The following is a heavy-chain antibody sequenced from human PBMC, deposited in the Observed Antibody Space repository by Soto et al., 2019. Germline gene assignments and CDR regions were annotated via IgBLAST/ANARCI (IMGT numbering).Heavy chain of an antibody. CDR2: IYHSGNT. CDR3: ARGPPHHY. CDR1: GGSISSGGYS. Sequence: QLQLQESGPRLVKPLQTLSLTFAFSGGSISSGGYSLSWIRQPPGKGLEWIGYIYHSGNTYYNPSLKSRVTISVDRSKNQFSLTLSSVTAADTAVYYCARGPPHHYWGQGTLVTVSS. J-gene: IGHJ4*02. V-gene: IGHV4-30-2*01.